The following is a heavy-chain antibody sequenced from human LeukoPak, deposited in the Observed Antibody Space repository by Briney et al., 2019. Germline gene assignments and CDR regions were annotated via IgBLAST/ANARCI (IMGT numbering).Heavy chain of an antibody. Sequence: PSETLSLTCAVYGGSFSGYCWSWIRQPPGKGLEWIGEINHSGSTNYNPSLKSRVTISVDTSKNQFSLKLSSVTAADTAVYYCARVGYYDSSGYDYWGQGTLVTVSS. CDR2: INHSGST. CDR3: ARVGYYDSSGYDY. D-gene: IGHD3-22*01. V-gene: IGHV4-34*01. J-gene: IGHJ4*02. CDR1: GGSFSGYC.